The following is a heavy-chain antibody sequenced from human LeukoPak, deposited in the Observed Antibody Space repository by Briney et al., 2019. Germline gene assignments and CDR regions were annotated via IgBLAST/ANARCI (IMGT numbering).Heavy chain of an antibody. CDR1: GYSFISYW. D-gene: IGHD6-19*01. V-gene: IGHV5-51*01. CDR2: IYPSDSET. CDR3: ARQVAVAAWEY. J-gene: IGHJ4*02. Sequence: GESLKISCKGSGYSFISYWIGWVRLMPGKGLEWMGIIYPSDSETRYSPSFQGQVTISADKSISTAYLQWSSLKASGTAMYYCARQVAVAAWEYWGQGTLVTVSS.